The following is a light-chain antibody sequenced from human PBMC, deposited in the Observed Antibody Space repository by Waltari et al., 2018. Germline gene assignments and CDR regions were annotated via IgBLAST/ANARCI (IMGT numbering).Light chain of an antibody. Sequence: EIVMPQSPATLSVSPGERATLSCRASHSVRNNLVWYQQKPGQAPRLLIYGASTRVTGIPARFSGSGSGTEFTLTISSLQSEDFAVYYCQQYNNWPPWTFGQGTKVEIK. CDR1: HSVRNN. CDR2: GAS. J-gene: IGKJ1*01. V-gene: IGKV3-15*01. CDR3: QQYNNWPPWT.